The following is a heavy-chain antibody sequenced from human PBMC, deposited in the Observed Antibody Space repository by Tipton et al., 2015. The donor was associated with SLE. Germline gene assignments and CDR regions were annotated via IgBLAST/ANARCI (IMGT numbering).Heavy chain of an antibody. CDR1: NYTFTNYG. J-gene: IGHJ3*02. V-gene: IGHV1-18*01. CDR2: ISAYNGNT. Sequence: QLVQSGAEVKKPGASVKVSCKASNYTFTNYGINWVRQAPGQGLEWMGWISAYNGNTKYAQNLQGRVTMTTDTSTSTVYMDLRSLRSDDTAVYYCARKGQWYRAFDIWGQGTMVTVSS. CDR3: ARKGQWYRAFDI. D-gene: IGHD2-2*01.